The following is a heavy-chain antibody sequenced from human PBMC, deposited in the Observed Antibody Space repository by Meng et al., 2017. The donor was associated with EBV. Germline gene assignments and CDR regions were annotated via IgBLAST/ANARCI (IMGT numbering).Heavy chain of an antibody. J-gene: IGHJ4*02. CDR3: ARAEIAAAGRLDY. CDR1: GGTFSSYA. CDR2: IIPIFGTA. Sequence: VQLVQFGAAVKKPRSSVKVSCKASGGTFSSYAISWVRQAPGQGLEWMGGIIPIFGTANYAQKFQGRVTITADKSTSTAYMELSSLRSEDTAVYYCARAEIAAAGRLDYWGQGTLVTVSS. D-gene: IGHD6-13*01. V-gene: IGHV1-69*06.